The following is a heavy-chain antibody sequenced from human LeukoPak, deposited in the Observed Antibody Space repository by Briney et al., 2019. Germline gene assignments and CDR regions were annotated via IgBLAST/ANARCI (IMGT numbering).Heavy chain of an antibody. V-gene: IGHV4-34*01. Sequence: SETLSLTCAVYGGSFSGHYWSWIRQPPGKGLEWIGEINHSGSTNYNPSLKSRVTISVDTSKNQFSLKLTSVTAADTAVYYCARGREYQLLPLFDNWGQGTLVTVSS. CDR1: GGSFSGHY. CDR2: INHSGST. J-gene: IGHJ4*02. CDR3: ARGREYQLLPLFDN. D-gene: IGHD2-2*01.